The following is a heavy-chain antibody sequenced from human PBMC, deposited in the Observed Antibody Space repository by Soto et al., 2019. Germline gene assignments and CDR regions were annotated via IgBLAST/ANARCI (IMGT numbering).Heavy chain of an antibody. Sequence: QVQLVQSGAEVKKPGASVKVSCKASGYTFIGYYIHWVRQAPGQGLEWMRRTNPRSRDTTHAQKFPGRLTMTRDTSISTAYMELSSLRSDDTAVYYCGRDGVGATPLGWFDPWGQGALVTVSS. V-gene: IGHV1-2*06. CDR1: GYTFIGYY. D-gene: IGHD1-26*01. CDR2: TNPRSRDT. CDR3: GRDGVGATPLGWFDP. J-gene: IGHJ5*02.